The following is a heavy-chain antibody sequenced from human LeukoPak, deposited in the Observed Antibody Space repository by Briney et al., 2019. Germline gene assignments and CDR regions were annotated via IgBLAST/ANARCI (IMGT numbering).Heavy chain of an antibody. CDR2: ISAYNGNT. V-gene: IGHV1-18*01. D-gene: IGHD3-9*01. CDR1: GYTFTSYG. Sequence: ASVKVSCKASGYTFTSYGISWVRQAPVQGLEWMGWISAYNGNTNYAQKLQGRVTMTTDTSTSTAYMELRSLRSDDTAVYYCARRYYDILTGYPKEDYWGQGTLVTVSS. CDR3: ARRYYDILTGYPKEDY. J-gene: IGHJ4*02.